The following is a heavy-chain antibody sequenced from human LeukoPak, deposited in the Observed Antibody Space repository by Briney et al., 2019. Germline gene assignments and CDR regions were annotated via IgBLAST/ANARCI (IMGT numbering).Heavy chain of an antibody. V-gene: IGHV4-30-2*01. CDR2: IYHSGST. CDR1: GGSISSGGYY. CDR3: ARDTDAGDAFDI. J-gene: IGHJ3*02. D-gene: IGHD4-17*01. Sequence: SQTLSLTCTVSGGSISSGGYYWSWIRQPPGKGLEWIGYIYHSGSTYYNPSLKSRVTISVDRSKNQFSLKLSSVTAADTAVYYCARDTDAGDAFDIWGQGTMVTVSS.